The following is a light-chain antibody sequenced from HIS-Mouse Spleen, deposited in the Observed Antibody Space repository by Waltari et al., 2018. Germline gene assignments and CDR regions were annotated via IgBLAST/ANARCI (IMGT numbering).Light chain of an antibody. CDR2: LGS. CDR1: QSLLHSNGYNY. J-gene: IGKJ3*01. Sequence: DIVMTQSTLSLPVTPGEPVSISCRSSQSLLHSNGYNYLDWYLQKPGQSPQLLIYLGSNRASGVPDRFSGSGSGTDFTLKISRVEAEDVGVYYCMQALQTPFTFGPGTKVDIK. V-gene: IGKV2-28*01. CDR3: MQALQTPFT.